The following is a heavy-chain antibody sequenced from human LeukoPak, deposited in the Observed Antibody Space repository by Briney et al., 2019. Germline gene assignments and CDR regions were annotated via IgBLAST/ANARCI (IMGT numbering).Heavy chain of an antibody. J-gene: IGHJ4*02. Sequence: SETLSLTCTVSGGSISSYYWSWIRQPPGKGLEWIGYIYYSGSTNYNPSLKSRVTISVDTSKNQFSLKLGSVTAADTAVYYCARHHDYGGNVDYWGQGTLVTVSS. CDR2: IYYSGST. V-gene: IGHV4-59*08. CDR1: GGSISSYY. D-gene: IGHD4-17*01. CDR3: ARHHDYGGNVDY.